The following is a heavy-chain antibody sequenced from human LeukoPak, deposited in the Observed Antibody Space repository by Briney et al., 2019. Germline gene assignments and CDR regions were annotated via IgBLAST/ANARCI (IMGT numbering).Heavy chain of an antibody. CDR2: IIPIFGTA. V-gene: IGHV1-69*05. Sequence: SVKVSCKASGGTFSSYAISWVRQAPGQGLEWMGGIIPIFGTANYAQKFQGRVTITTDESTSTAYMELSSLRSEDTAVYYCARERGGTDAFDIWGQGTMVTVSS. CDR3: ARERGGTDAFDI. CDR1: GGTFSSYA. D-gene: IGHD2-15*01. J-gene: IGHJ3*02.